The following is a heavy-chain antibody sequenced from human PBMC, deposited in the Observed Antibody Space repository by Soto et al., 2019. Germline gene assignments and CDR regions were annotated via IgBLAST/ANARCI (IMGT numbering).Heavy chain of an antibody. D-gene: IGHD3-22*01. V-gene: IGHV3-30*18. CDR1: EFTFSSYG. CDR3: AKDTFYHDSSGYYVFDF. J-gene: IGHJ4*02. CDR2: ISYDGSKK. Sequence: GGSLRLSCAASEFTFSSYGIHWVRQAPGKGLEWVAVISYDGSKKNYLDSVKGRFTISRDNSKNTMYLEMNSLRAEDTAVYYCAKDTFYHDSSGYYVFDFRGQGTLVTVSS.